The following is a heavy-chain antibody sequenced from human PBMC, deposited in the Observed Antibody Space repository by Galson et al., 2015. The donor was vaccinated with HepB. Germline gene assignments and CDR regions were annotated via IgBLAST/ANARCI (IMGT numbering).Heavy chain of an antibody. Sequence: SLRLSCAVPGLSFSTYAMHWVRQAPGKGLEWVAVISYDGVNKYYADSVKGRFTISRDNSKNILYLQMNTLRAEDTAVYYCARDGARVDTAMVIAEYFQHWGQGTLVSVSS. D-gene: IGHD5-18*01. CDR3: ARDGARVDTAMVIAEYFQH. CDR2: ISYDGVNK. J-gene: IGHJ1*01. CDR1: GLSFSTYA. V-gene: IGHV3-30*04.